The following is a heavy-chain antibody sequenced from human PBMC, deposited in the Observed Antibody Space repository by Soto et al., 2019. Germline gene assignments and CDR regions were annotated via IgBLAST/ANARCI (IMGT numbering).Heavy chain of an antibody. CDR2: IIPVFGTA. CDR3: ARETSTAAAAYYNSGLHV. V-gene: IGHV1-69*01. J-gene: IGHJ6*02. Sequence: QVQLVQSGAEVKKAGSSVKVSCKVSGGTFSSYFINWVRQAPGQGLEWVGGIIPVFGTASYAEKFQGRVTITAAESTGTADLQPSSLGPDDARVYYWARETSTAAAAYYNSGLHVWGHGTTGTVPS. D-gene: IGHD3-9*01. CDR1: GGTFSSYF.